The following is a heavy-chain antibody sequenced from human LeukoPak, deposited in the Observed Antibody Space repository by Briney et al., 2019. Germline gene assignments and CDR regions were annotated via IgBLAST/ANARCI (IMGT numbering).Heavy chain of an antibody. J-gene: IGHJ3*02. CDR3: ARQSTAMGYSSSWTLDAFDI. V-gene: IGHV3-7*01. CDR2: IKQDGSEK. CDR1: GFTFSSYW. D-gene: IGHD6-13*01. Sequence: PGRSLRLSCAASGFTFSSYWMSWVRQAPGKGLEWVANIKQDGSEKYYVDSVKGRFTISRDNAKNSLYLQMNSLRAEDTAVYYCARQSTAMGYSSSWTLDAFDIWGQGTMVTVSS.